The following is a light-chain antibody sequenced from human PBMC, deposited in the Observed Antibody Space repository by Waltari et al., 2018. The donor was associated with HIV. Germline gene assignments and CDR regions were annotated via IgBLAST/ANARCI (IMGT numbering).Light chain of an antibody. CDR3: QQSYSSPLT. CDR2: DAS. Sequence: DIQMAQSPSLLSASVGDSVSITCRASQTVTNKVNWYQQKPGKAPQVLIYDASTLQSGVPSRFRGGGSGTDFTLTITSLQLDDFATYFSQQSYSSPLTFGPGTKVDIK. J-gene: IGKJ3*01. V-gene: IGKV1-39*01. CDR1: QTVTNK.